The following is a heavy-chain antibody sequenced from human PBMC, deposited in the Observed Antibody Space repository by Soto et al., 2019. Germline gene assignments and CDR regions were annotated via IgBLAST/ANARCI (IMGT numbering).Heavy chain of an antibody. CDR1: GYTFTSYY. CDR2: INPSGGST. J-gene: IGHJ6*02. V-gene: IGHV1-46*01. CDR3: ARVSFRSGYEPYYGMDV. D-gene: IGHD3-3*01. Sequence: ASVKVSCKASGYTFTSYYMHWVRQAPGQGLEWMGIINPSGGSTSYAQKFQGRVTITRDTSTSTAYMELSSLRSEDTAVYYCARVSFRSGYEPYYGMDVWGQGTTVTVSS.